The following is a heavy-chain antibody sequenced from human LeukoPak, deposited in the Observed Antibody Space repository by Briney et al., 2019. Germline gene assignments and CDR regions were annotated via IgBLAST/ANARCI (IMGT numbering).Heavy chain of an antibody. Sequence: GGSLRLSCEVSGFMFRSYWMDWVRQGPGRGLEWVANINQDGSEKYFVDSVKGRFTISRDNAKNSLYLQMNSLRAEDTAVYYCSGALEVWGKGTTVTVSS. V-gene: IGHV3-7*01. D-gene: IGHD4/OR15-4a*01. CDR3: SGALEV. CDR1: GFMFRSYW. J-gene: IGHJ6*04. CDR2: INQDGSEK.